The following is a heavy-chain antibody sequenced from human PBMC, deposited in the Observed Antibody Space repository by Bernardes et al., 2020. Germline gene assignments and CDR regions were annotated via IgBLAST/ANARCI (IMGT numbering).Heavy chain of an antibody. J-gene: IGHJ2*01. D-gene: IGHD2-2*01. Sequence: ASVKVSCKASGYTFTSYAMHWVRQAPGQRLEWMGWINAGNGTTKYSQKFQGRVTITRDTSASTAYMELSSLRSEDTAVYYCAREWGYCSSTSCYSTFDLWGRGTLVTVSS. CDR3: AREWGYCSSTSCYSTFDL. CDR1: GYTFTSYA. CDR2: INAGNGTT. V-gene: IGHV1-3*01.